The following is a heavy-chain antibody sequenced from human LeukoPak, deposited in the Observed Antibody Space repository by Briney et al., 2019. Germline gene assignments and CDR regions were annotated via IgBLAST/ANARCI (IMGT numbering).Heavy chain of an antibody. CDR3: ARDHRYAFDN. CDR1: GFNFIDYS. CDR2: IGISSGNT. J-gene: IGHJ4*01. V-gene: IGHV3-48*01. D-gene: IGHD5-12*01. Sequence: GGSLRLSCAASGFNFIDYSMNWVRQALGEGLEWISYIGISSGNTKYADSVKGRFTISRDKARNSLYLRMNSLRVEDTAVYYCARDHRYAFDNWGHGTLVTVSS.